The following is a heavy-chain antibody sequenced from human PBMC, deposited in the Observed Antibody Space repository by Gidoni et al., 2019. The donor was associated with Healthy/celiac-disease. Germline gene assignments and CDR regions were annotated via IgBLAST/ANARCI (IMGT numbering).Heavy chain of an antibody. Sequence: QVQLVESGGGVVQPGRSLRLSCSASGLTFSSDGRHWVRQAPGKGLEWVAVIWYDGSNKYYADSVKGRFTISRDNSKNTLYLQMNSLRAEDTAVYYCARGEWSGSKRVHYFDYWGQGTLVTVSS. CDR1: GLTFSSDG. CDR2: IWYDGSNK. V-gene: IGHV3-33*01. CDR3: ARGEWSGSKRVHYFDY. D-gene: IGHD1-26*01. J-gene: IGHJ4*02.